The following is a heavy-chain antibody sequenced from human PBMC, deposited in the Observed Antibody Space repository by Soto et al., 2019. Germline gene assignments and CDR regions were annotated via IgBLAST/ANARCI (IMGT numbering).Heavy chain of an antibody. CDR2: IYHSGST. CDR1: GGSISRGDYY. Sequence: QVQLQESGPRLVKPSQTLSLTCTVSGGSISRGDYYWSWIRQPPGKGLEWIGYIYHSGSTYYNPSLKSRVTISVDTSKNQFSLKLSSVTAADTAVYYCARERPDGARLDPWGQGTLVTVSS. D-gene: IGHD6-6*01. J-gene: IGHJ5*02. V-gene: IGHV4-30-4*01. CDR3: ARERPDGARLDP.